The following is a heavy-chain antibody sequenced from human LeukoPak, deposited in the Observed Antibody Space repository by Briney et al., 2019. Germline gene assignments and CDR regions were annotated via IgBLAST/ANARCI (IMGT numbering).Heavy chain of an antibody. CDR2: INPNSGGT. CDR1: GGTFSSYA. V-gene: IGHV1-2*06. Sequence: ASVKVSCKASGGTFSSYAISWVRQAPGQGLEWMGRINPNSGGTNYAQKFQGRVTMTRDTSISTAYMELSRLRSDDTAVYYCARFRAGKGVDYWGQGTLVTVSS. J-gene: IGHJ4*02. D-gene: IGHD6-19*01. CDR3: ARFRAGKGVDY.